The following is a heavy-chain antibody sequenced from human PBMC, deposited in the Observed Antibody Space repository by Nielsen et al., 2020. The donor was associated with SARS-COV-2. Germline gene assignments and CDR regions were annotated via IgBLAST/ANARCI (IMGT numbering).Heavy chain of an antibody. V-gene: IGHV1-18*01. CDR1: GYTFITYG. CDR2: ISAYNGDT. CDR3: ARDYDVATIPAY. Sequence: ASVKVSCKTSGYTFITYGINWVRQAPGQGLEWMGWISAYNGDTNYAQNFQGRLTMTTGTSTSTAFMELKGLRSDDTGLYYCARDYDVATIPAYWGQGTLVTVSS. J-gene: IGHJ4*02. D-gene: IGHD5-12*01.